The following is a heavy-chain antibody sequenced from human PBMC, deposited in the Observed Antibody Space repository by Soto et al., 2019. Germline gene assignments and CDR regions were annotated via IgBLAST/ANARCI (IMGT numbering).Heavy chain of an antibody. D-gene: IGHD5-12*01. CDR1: GGSLSSSSYY. Sequence: SETLSLTCTVSGGSLSSSSYYWGWIRQPPGKGLEWIGSIYYSGSTYYNPSLKSRVTISVDTSKNQFSLKLSSVTAADTAVYYCARHEDRGYDRADAFDIWAQGTMVNVSS. V-gene: IGHV4-39*01. CDR2: IYYSGST. J-gene: IGHJ3*02. CDR3: ARHEDRGYDRADAFDI.